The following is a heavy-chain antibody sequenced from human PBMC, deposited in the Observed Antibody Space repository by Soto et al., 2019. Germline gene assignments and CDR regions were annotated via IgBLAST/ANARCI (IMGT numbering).Heavy chain of an antibody. V-gene: IGHV4-59*01. CDR2: IYYSGST. Sequence: PSETLSLTCTVSGGSISSYYWSWIRQPPGKGLGWIGYIYYSGSTNYNPSLKSRVTISVDTSKNQFSLKPSSVTAADTAVYYCARDLSSGWYYYGMDVWGQGTTVTVSS. CDR1: GGSISSYY. CDR3: ARDLSSGWYYYGMDV. D-gene: IGHD6-19*01. J-gene: IGHJ6*02.